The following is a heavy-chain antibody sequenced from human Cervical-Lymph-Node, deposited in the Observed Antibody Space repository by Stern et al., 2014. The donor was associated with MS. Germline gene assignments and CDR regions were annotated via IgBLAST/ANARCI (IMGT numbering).Heavy chain of an antibody. D-gene: IGHD1-14*01. Sequence: QMQLVQSGSELKKPGASVKVSCEASGYTFNRYAINWVRQAPGQGLEWMGWINTNSGNPKYGRGFQGRFVFSLDTPVRTTYLAITSLKAEDTAVYYCARPITGAHHAFDYWGQGTLVTVSS. CDR3: ARPITGAHHAFDY. CDR2: INTNSGNP. V-gene: IGHV7-4-1*02. J-gene: IGHJ4*02. CDR1: GYTFNRYA.